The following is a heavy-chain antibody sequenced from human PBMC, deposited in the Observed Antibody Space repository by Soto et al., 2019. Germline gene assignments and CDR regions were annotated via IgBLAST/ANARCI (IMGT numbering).Heavy chain of an antibody. D-gene: IGHD3-9*01. J-gene: IGHJ4*02. CDR2: ISGSGGST. CDR1: GFTFSSYA. Sequence: PGGSLRLSCAASGFTFSSYAMCWVRQAPGKGLEWVSAISGSGGSTYYADSVKGRFTISRDNSKNTLYLQMNSPRAEDTAVYYCANVPSISNSYWGQGTLVTVSS. CDR3: ANVPSISNSY. V-gene: IGHV3-23*01.